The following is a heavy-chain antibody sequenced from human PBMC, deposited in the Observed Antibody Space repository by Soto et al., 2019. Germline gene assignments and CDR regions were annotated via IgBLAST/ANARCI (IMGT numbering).Heavy chain of an antibody. V-gene: IGHV4-34*01. CDR3: AGERVYFISTSCYASDAFYI. J-gene: IGHJ3*02. CDR1: GWSFSGYY. D-gene: IGHD2-2*01. Sequence: SETLSLTCAVYGWSFSGYYWSWIRQPPGKGLEWIGEINHSGSTNYNPSLKSRVTISVDTSKNQFSLKLSSVTAADTAVYYCAGERVYFISTSCYASDAFYISGQGTMVPVSS. CDR2: INHSGST.